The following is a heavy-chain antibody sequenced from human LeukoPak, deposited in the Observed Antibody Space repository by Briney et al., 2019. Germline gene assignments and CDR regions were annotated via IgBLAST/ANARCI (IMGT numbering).Heavy chain of an antibody. CDR2: IRYDGSNK. CDR3: ARGDKIAAAVYYYYYMDV. V-gene: IGHV3-30*02. D-gene: IGHD6-13*01. J-gene: IGHJ6*03. CDR1: GLTFSSYG. Sequence: GGSLRLSCAASGLTFSSYGMHWVRQAPGKGLEWVAFIRYDGSNKYYADSVKGRFTISRDNSKNTLYLQMNSLRSEDTAVYYCARGDKIAAAVYYYYYMDVWGKGTTVTISS.